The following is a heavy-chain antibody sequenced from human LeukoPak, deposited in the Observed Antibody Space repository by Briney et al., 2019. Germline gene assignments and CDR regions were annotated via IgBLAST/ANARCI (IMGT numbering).Heavy chain of an antibody. Sequence: GGSLRLSCVASGFTFNTYWMHWFRQAPGKGLVWVSHMNSDGTSTSYADSVKGRLTISRDNAKNTLYLQMNSLRAEDTAVYYCARDSEYYYNYGIDYWGQGTLVTVSS. CDR3: ARDSEYYYNYGIDY. J-gene: IGHJ4*02. CDR1: GFTFNTYW. V-gene: IGHV3-74*01. D-gene: IGHD2/OR15-2a*01. CDR2: MNSDGTST.